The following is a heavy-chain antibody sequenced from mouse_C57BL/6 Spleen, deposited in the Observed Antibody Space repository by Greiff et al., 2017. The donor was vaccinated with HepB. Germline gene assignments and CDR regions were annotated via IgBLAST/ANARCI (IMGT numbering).Heavy chain of an antibody. CDR3: ARGLYGYDGGFAY. D-gene: IGHD2-2*01. J-gene: IGHJ3*01. CDR1: GYSITSGYY. CDR2: ISYDGSN. V-gene: IGHV3-6*01. Sequence: ESGPGLVKPSQSLSLTCSVTGYSITSGYYWNWIRQFPGNKLEWMGYISYDGSNNYNPSLKNRLSITRDTSKNQFFLKLNSVTTEDTATYYCARGLYGYDGGFAYWGQGTRVTVSA.